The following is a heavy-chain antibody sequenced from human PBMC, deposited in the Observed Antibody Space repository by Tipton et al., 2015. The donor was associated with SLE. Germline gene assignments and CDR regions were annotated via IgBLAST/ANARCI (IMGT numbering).Heavy chain of an antibody. CDR3: ASERYDYIWGSYRHDAFDI. D-gene: IGHD3-16*02. V-gene: IGHV1-2*02. J-gene: IGHJ3*02. Sequence: QLVQSGAEVKKPGASVKVSCKAYGYTFTGYYMHWVRQAPGQGLEWMGWINPNSGGTNYAQKFQGRVTMTRDTSISTAYMELSRLRSDDTAVYYCASERYDYIWGSYRHDAFDIWGQGTIVTVST. CDR2: INPNSGGT. CDR1: GYTFTGYY.